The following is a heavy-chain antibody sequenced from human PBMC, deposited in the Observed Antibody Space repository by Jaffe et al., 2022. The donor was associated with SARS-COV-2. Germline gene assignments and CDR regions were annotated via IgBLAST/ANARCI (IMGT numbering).Heavy chain of an antibody. CDR1: GFTFSSYS. V-gene: IGHV3-21*01. D-gene: IGHD6-13*01. J-gene: IGHJ5*02. CDR2: ISSSSSYI. Sequence: EVQLVESGGGLVKPGGSLRLSCAASGFTFSSYSMNWVRQAPGKGLEWVSSISSSSSYIYYADSVKGRFTISRDNAKNSLYLQMNSLRAEDTAVYYCAAAAGGYSSIFDPWGQGTLVTVSS. CDR3: AAAAGGYSSIFDP.